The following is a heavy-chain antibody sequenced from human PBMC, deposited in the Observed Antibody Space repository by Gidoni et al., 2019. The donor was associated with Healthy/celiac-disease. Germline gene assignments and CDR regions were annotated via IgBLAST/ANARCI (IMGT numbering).Heavy chain of an antibody. V-gene: IGHV4-59*01. CDR3: ARGGGDDYYGSGSYHY. J-gene: IGHJ4*02. CDR1: GGSISSYY. Sequence: QVQLQESGPGLVKPSGTLSLPCTVSGGSISSYYWIWIRQPPGKGLEWIGYIYYSGSTNYNPSLKMRVTISVDTSKNQFSLKRSSMTAADTAVYYCARGGGDDYYGSGSYHYWGQGTLVTVSS. D-gene: IGHD3-10*01. CDR2: IYYSGST.